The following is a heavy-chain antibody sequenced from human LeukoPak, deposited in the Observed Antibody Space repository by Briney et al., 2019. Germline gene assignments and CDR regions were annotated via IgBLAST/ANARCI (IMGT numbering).Heavy chain of an antibody. V-gene: IGHV1-46*01. CDR2: INPSGGST. J-gene: IGHJ5*02. CDR3: ARVDIAAAGPNWFDP. Sequence: ASVKVPCKASGYTFTSYYMHWVRQAPGQGLEWMGIINPSGGSTSYTQKFQGRVTMTRDTSTSTVYMELSSLRSEDTAVYYCARVDIAAAGPNWFDPWGQGTLVTVSS. CDR1: GYTFTSYY. D-gene: IGHD6-13*01.